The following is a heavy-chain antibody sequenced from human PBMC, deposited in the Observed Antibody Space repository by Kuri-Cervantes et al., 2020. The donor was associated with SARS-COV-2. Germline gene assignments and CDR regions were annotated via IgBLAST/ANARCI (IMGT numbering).Heavy chain of an antibody. CDR1: GYTFTGYY. CDR3: ARSPGDGDYDPFDY. V-gene: IGHV1-2*02. J-gene: IGHJ4*02. D-gene: IGHD4-17*01. CDR2: INPNSGGT. Sequence: ASVKVSCKASGYTFTGYYMHWVRQAPGQGLEWMGWINPNSGGTNYAQKFQGRVTMTRDTSISTAYMELSRLRSEDTAVYYCARSPGDGDYDPFDYWGQGTLVTVSS.